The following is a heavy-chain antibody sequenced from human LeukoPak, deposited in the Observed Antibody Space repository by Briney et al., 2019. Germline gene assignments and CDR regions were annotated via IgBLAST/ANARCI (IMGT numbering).Heavy chain of an antibody. CDR3: AKLPGSSSLDY. D-gene: IGHD6-13*01. CDR2: ISYDGSNK. J-gene: IGHJ4*02. CDR1: GFTFSSYG. Sequence: PGGSLRLSCAASGFTFSSYGMHWVRQAPGKGLEWVAVISYDGSNKYYADSVKGRFTISRDNSKNTLYLQMNSLRAEDTAVYYCAKLPGSSSLDYWGQGTLVTVSS. V-gene: IGHV3-30*18.